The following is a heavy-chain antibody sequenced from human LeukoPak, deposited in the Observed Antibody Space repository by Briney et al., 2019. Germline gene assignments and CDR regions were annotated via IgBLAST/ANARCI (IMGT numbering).Heavy chain of an antibody. J-gene: IGHJ4*02. CDR2: ISYDGSNK. CDR3: ARDLYPYGLGSSETNI. CDR1: GFTFSSYA. D-gene: IGHD3-10*01. V-gene: IGHV3-30*04. Sequence: GGSLRPSCVASGFTFSSYAMHWVRQAPGKGLEWVAVISYDGSNKYYADSVKGRFTISRDNSKNTLYLQMNSLRAEDTAVYYCARDLYPYGLGSSETNIWGQGTLVTVSS.